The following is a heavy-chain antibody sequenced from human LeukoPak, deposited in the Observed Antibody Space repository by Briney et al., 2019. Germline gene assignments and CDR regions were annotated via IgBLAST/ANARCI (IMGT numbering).Heavy chain of an antibody. CDR3: ARDSGYGFDY. J-gene: IGHJ4*02. V-gene: IGHV4-30-4*08. Sequence: PSETLSLTCTVSGGSISSGDYYWSWIRQPPGEGLEWIGYIYYSGSTYYNPSLKSRVTISVDTSKNQFPLKLSSVTAADTAVYYCARDSGYGFDYWGQGTLVTVSS. D-gene: IGHD5-12*01. CDR1: GGSISSGDYY. CDR2: IYYSGST.